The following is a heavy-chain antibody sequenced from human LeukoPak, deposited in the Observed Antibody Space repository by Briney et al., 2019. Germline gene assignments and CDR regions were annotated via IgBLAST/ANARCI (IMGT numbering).Heavy chain of an antibody. CDR2: INHSGST. CDR1: GGSFSGYY. J-gene: IGHJ4*02. V-gene: IGHV4-34*01. D-gene: IGHD3-22*01. CDR3: ARGGGQTYYYDTSGYYSLGY. Sequence: SETLSLTCAVYGGSFSGYYWSWIRQPPGKGLEWIGEINHSGSTNYNPSLKSRVTISVDTSKNQFSLKLSSVTAADTAVYYCARGGGQTYYYDTSGYYSLGYWGQGTLVTVSS.